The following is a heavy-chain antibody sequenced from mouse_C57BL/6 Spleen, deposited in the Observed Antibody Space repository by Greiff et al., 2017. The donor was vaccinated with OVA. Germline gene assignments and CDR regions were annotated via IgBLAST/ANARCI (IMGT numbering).Heavy chain of an antibody. CDR2: IDPENGDT. Sequence: VQLQQSVAELVRPGASVKLSCTASGFNIKDDYMHWVKQRPEQGLEWIGWIDPENGDTEYASKFQGKATITADTSSNTAYLQLSSLTSEDTAVYYCTTMGNPGYFDVWGTGTTVTVSS. D-gene: IGHD4-1*01. CDR1: GFNIKDDY. CDR3: TTMGNPGYFDV. V-gene: IGHV14-4*01. J-gene: IGHJ1*03.